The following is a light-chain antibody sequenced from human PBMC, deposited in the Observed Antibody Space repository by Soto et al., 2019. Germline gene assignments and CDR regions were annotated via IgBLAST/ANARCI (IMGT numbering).Light chain of an antibody. CDR1: SSDVGGYNY. J-gene: IGLJ2*01. CDR2: EVS. Sequence: QSALTQPTSASGSPGQSVTISCTGSSSDVGGYNYVSWYQQHPGKAPKLMIYEVSKRPSGVPDRLSGSKSGNTASLTVSGLQAEDEADYYCSSYGGSNTVVFAGGTKLTVL. V-gene: IGLV2-8*01. CDR3: SSYGGSNTVV.